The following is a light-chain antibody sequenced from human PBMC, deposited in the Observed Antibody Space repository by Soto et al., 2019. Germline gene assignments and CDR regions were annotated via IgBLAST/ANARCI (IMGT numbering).Light chain of an antibody. CDR3: QQCNNWPRT. J-gene: IGKJ4*01. CDR1: QSVSSN. CDR2: DTS. V-gene: IGKV3-15*01. Sequence: EILMTQSPATLSVSPGERATLSCRASQSVSSNLAWYQQKPGQAPRLVIYDTSTRATGIPARFSGSGSGTEFTLTISSLQSEDFAVYYCQQCNNWPRTFGGGTTVEIK.